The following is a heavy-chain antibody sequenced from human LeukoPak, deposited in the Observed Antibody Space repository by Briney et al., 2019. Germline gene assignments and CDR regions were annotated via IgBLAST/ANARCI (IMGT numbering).Heavy chain of an antibody. D-gene: IGHD3-22*01. Sequence: SVKVSCKASGGTISSYAISWVRQAPGQGLEWMGGIIPIFATANYAQKFQGRVTITADESTSTAYMELSSLRSEDTAVYYCARGPITTRSHFDYWGQGTLVTVSS. J-gene: IGHJ4*02. CDR2: IIPIFATA. CDR1: GGTISSYA. CDR3: ARGPITTRSHFDY. V-gene: IGHV1-69*13.